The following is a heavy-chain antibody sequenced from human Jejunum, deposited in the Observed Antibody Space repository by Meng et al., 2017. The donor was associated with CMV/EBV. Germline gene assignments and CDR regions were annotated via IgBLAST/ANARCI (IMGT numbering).Heavy chain of an antibody. CDR1: TFLVNSQY. D-gene: IGHD6-13*01. CDR3: ARDIYSSSLNWGY. V-gene: IGHV3-66*01. CDR2: MYSYGST. Sequence: EVQCGECGGGWVRQGVSLGCSDAASTFLVNSQYMTWGRKAPGKGLEWVSVMYSYGSTYYADSVKGRFTISRDSSRNTLYLQMSSLRVEDTAVYYCARDIYSSSLNWGYWGQGTLVTVSS. J-gene: IGHJ1*01.